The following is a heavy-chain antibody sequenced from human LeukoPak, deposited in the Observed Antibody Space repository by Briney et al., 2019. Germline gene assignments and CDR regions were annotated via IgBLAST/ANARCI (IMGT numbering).Heavy chain of an antibody. CDR3: ARGRRAGRFDY. CDR2: IYSGTST. D-gene: IGHD6-19*01. J-gene: IGHJ4*02. Sequence: GGSLRLSCAASGFTVSSSYMNWVLQAPGKGLEWVSVIYSGTSTYYADSVKGRFTISRDNSKNTLYLQMNSLRAEDTAVYYCARGRRAGRFDYWGQGTLVTVSS. V-gene: IGHV3-53*01. CDR1: GFTVSSSY.